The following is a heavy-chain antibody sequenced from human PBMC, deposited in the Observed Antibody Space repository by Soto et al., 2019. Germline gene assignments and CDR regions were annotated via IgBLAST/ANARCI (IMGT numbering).Heavy chain of an antibody. CDR3: AHSRCGGDCDRSYSSHYYYGMDV. CDR1: GFSLNTGGLG. J-gene: IGHJ6*02. Sequence: QITLKESGPTLVKPTQTLTLTCTFSGFSLNTGGLGVGWIRQPPGKALEWLALIYWDGDKRYSPSLKSRLSITKDTSNNQVVLTLTNMDPVDTATYYCAHSRCGGDCDRSYSSHYYYGMDVWGQGTTVTVSS. V-gene: IGHV2-5*02. D-gene: IGHD2-21*02. CDR2: IYWDGDK.